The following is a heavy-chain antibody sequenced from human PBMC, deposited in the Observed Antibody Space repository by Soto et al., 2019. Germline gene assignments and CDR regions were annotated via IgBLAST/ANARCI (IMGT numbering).Heavy chain of an antibody. V-gene: IGHV3-74*01. Sequence: EEQLVESGGGLVQPGGSLRLSCAASGFTFSSYWMHWVRQPPGKGLVWVSRINPGGSITAYADSVKGRFTISRDKAKNSLYLQMNTLRGDGTAVYYCARVPAGKYGVWNYWGQGTLVTVSS. J-gene: IGHJ4*02. CDR2: INPGGSIT. CDR3: ARVPAGKYGVWNY. D-gene: IGHD2-8*01. CDR1: GFTFSSYW.